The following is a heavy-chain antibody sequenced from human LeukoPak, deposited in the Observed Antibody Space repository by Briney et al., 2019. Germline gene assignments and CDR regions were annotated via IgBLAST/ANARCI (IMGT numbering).Heavy chain of an antibody. V-gene: IGHV4-30-4*08. J-gene: IGHJ6*03. D-gene: IGHD1-26*01. CDR1: GGSVGSGDYY. CDR2: IYHSGST. CDR3: ARASSGSYSGPIYYYYYMDV. Sequence: SQTLSLTCTVSGGSVGSGDYYWSWIRQPPGKGLEWIGCIYHSGSTYYNLSLKSRVTISLDTPKNQFSLKLSSVTAADTAVYYCARASSGSYSGPIYYYYYMDVWGKGTTVTVSS.